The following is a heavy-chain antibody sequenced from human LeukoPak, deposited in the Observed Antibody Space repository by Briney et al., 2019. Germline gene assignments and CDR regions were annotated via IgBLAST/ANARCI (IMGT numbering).Heavy chain of an antibody. Sequence: ASVKVSCKASAYTFTGYYIHWVRQAPGQGLEWMGWITPNSGATKYAQKFRGRVSMTRDTSINTAYMELSRLRSDDTAIYYCARVSRFYYDSSGDFDYWGQGTLVTVSS. CDR1: AYTFTGYY. J-gene: IGHJ4*02. D-gene: IGHD3-22*01. CDR2: ITPNSGAT. V-gene: IGHV1-2*02. CDR3: ARVSRFYYDSSGDFDY.